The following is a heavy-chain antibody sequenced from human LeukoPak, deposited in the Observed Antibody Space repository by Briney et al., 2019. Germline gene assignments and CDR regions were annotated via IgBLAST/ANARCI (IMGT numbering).Heavy chain of an antibody. CDR3: ARADCSSSTCYLRRSWFDP. CDR1: GFSFSGHD. J-gene: IGHJ5*02. Sequence: PGGSLRLSCAAPGFSFSGHDMTSGRQAPGKGLELDSPIRFSSTYIYYADSVSGRFTISRDNAKNSLYLQMNSLRVEDTAVYYCARADCSSSTCYLRRSWFDPWGQGTLVTVSS. V-gene: IGHV3-21*01. CDR2: IRFSSTYI. D-gene: IGHD2-2*01.